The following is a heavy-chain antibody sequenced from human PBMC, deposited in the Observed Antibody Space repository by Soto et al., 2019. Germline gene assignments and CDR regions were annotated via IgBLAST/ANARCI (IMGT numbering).Heavy chain of an antibody. J-gene: IGHJ5*02. V-gene: IGHV1-3*01. CDR2: INAGNGNT. CDR3: ARDRKGYYDFWSGYRSDWFDP. CDR1: GYTFTSYA. D-gene: IGHD3-3*01. Sequence: QVQLVQSGAEVKKPGASVKVSCKASGYTFTSYAMHWVRQAPGQRLEWMGWINAGNGNTKYSQKFQGRVTITRDTSESTAYMELSSLRSEDTAVYYCARDRKGYYDFWSGYRSDWFDPWGQGTLVTVSS.